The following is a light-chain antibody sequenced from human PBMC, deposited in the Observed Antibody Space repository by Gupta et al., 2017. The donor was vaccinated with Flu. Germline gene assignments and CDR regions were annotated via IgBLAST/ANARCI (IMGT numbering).Light chain of an antibody. V-gene: IGKV2-24*01. CDR2: KSS. J-gene: IGKJ2*01. Sequence: VTLGKPASISCRSSQRRGHSDGNTYLSWLQQRPGQPPRVLIYKSSSRVSGVPDRFSGGGTGTEFTLKISRVEAEDVGVYYCMQGKQFPYTFGQGTKLEIK. CDR1: QRRGHSDGNTY. CDR3: MQGKQFPYT.